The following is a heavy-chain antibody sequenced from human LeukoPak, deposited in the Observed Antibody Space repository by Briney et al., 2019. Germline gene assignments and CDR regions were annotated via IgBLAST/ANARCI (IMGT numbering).Heavy chain of an antibody. J-gene: IGHJ4*02. V-gene: IGHV4-4*02. CDR1: GGSITQTNY. CDR2: VNLQGGT. D-gene: IGHD3-16*02. Sequence: SGTLSLTCDVSGGSITQTNYWTWVRQPPGKGLEWIGEVNLQGGTNYNPSLLRRVAISVDWSGNTFSLKMTSVPAAAGAVYYCARGGGSYRPFDYSGRGPLVTVSS. CDR3: ARGGGSYRPFDY.